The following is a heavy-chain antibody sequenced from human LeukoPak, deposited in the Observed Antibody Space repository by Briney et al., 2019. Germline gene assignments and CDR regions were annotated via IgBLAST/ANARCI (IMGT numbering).Heavy chain of an antibody. V-gene: IGHV3-23*01. CDR2: ISGTGDST. J-gene: IGHJ4*02. D-gene: IGHD2-15*01. CDR3: VEDVVVIVAAKPGI. Sequence: PGGSLRLSCAASGFSFSTYAMGWVRQAPGKGLEWVSSISGTGDSTYYADAVKGRFTISRDNSKNTLYLQMNSLRAEDTAVYYCVEDVVVIVAAKPGIWGQGTLVTVSP. CDR1: GFSFSTYA.